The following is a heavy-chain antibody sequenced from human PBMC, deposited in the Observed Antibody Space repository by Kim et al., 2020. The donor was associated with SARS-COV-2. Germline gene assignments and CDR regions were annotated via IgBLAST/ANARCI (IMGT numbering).Heavy chain of an antibody. CDR2: IYSGGST. CDR1: GFTVSSNY. V-gene: IGHV3-53*04. D-gene: IGHD6-6*01. CDR3: ARGPYSSSAPFDY. Sequence: GGSLRLSCAASGFTVSSNYMSWVRQAPGKGLEWVSVIYSGGSTYYADSVKGRFTISRHNSKNTLYLQMNSLRAEDTAVYYCARGPYSSSAPFDYWGQGTLVTVSS. J-gene: IGHJ4*02.